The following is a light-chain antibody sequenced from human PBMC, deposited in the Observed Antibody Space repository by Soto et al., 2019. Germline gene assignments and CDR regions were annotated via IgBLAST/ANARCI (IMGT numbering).Light chain of an antibody. CDR2: AAS. CDR3: QQYNNWPRT. J-gene: IGKJ1*01. CDR1: QSVSSN. V-gene: IGKV3-15*01. Sequence: IAVTQSSTTLSRSPGERSTLSGRASQSVSSNLAWYQQKPGQAPRLLIYAASTRATGIPDRFSGSGSGTEFTLTISSLQSEDFAVYYCQQYNNWPRTFGQGTKVDIK.